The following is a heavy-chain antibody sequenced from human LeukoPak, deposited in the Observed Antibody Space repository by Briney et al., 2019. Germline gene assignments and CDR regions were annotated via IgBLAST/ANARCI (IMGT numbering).Heavy chain of an antibody. CDR1: GGSISSHY. CDR3: ARAGSFGAAREYDY. V-gene: IGHV4-59*11. Sequence: SETLSLTCTVSGGSISSHYWSWIRQPPGKGLEWIEYIYYSGSTNYNPSLKSRVTISVDTSKNQFSLKLSSVTAADTAVYYCARAGSFGAAREYDYWGQGTLVTVSS. D-gene: IGHD6-6*01. CDR2: IYYSGST. J-gene: IGHJ4*02.